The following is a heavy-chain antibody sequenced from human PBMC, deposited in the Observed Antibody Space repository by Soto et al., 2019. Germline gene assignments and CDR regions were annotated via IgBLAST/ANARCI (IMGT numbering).Heavy chain of an antibody. CDR1: GFTFSSYG. D-gene: IGHD3-10*01. CDR2: ISYDGSNK. CDR3: AKDAFSTMVREPYYGTDV. J-gene: IGHJ6*02. Sequence: QVQLVESGGGVVQPGGSLRLSCAASGFTFSSYGMHWVRQAPGKGLEWVAVISYDGSNKYYADSVKGRFTISRDNSKNTLYLQMNSLRAEDTAVYYCAKDAFSTMVREPYYGTDVWGQGTTVTVSS. V-gene: IGHV3-30*18.